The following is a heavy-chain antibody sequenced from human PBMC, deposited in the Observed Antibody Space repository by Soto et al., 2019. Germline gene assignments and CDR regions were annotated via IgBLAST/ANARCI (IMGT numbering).Heavy chain of an antibody. CDR2: IRSKAYGGTT. J-gene: IGHJ6*02. Sequence: PGGSLRLSCTASGFTFGDYAMSWVRQAPGKGLEWVGFIRSKAYGGTTEYAASVKGRFTISRDDSKSIAYLQMNSLKTEDTAVYYCTRGRICSSTSCRPYYYGMDVWGQGTTVTVSS. CDR1: GFTFGDYA. CDR3: TRGRICSSTSCRPYYYGMDV. V-gene: IGHV3-49*04. D-gene: IGHD2-2*01.